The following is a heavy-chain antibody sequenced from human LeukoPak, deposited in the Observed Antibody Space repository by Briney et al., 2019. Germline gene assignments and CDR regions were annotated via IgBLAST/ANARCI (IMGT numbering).Heavy chain of an antibody. CDR3: ARDLSLGRHDDGEPFDS. V-gene: IGHV1-18*01. CDR1: GYTFTNHG. J-gene: IGHJ4*02. D-gene: IGHD4-17*01. Sequence: ASVKVSCKTSGYTFTNHGISWVRQAPGQGLEWMGWISGYNGNTNYVQKFRGRITMTTDTSTSTAYLQLRSLSSDDTALYYCARDLSLGRHDDGEPFDSWGQGTLVSVSS. CDR2: ISGYNGNT.